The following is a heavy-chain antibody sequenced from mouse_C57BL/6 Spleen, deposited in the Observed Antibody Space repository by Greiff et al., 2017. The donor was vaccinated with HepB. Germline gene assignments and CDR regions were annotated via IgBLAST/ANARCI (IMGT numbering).Heavy chain of an antibody. D-gene: IGHD3-2*02. CDR1: GYSITSGYY. Sequence: DVKLQESGPGLVKPSQSLSLTCSVTGYSITSGYYWNWIRQFPGNKLEWMGYISYDGNNNYNPSLKNRISITRDTSKNQFFLKLNSVTTEDTATYYCARDSSGYIFAYWGQGTLVTVSA. CDR2: ISYDGNN. J-gene: IGHJ3*01. CDR3: ARDSSGYIFAY. V-gene: IGHV3-6*01.